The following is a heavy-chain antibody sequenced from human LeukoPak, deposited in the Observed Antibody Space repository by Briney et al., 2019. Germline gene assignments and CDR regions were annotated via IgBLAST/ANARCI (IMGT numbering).Heavy chain of an antibody. CDR2: INPNSGGT. Sequence: VASVKVSFKASGYTFTAYYMHWVRQAPGQGLEWMGWINPNSGGTNYAQKFQDRVTMTRDASISTAYMELNRLRSDDTAVYYCATAPLSVYSSGWYSFDYWGQGTLVTVSS. CDR3: ATAPLSVYSSGWYSFDY. CDR1: GYTFTAYY. V-gene: IGHV1-2*02. J-gene: IGHJ4*02. D-gene: IGHD6-19*01.